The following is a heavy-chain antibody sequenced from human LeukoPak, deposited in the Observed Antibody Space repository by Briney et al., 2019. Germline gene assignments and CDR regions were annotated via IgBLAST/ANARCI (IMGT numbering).Heavy chain of an antibody. J-gene: IGHJ2*01. CDR1: GYTFTGYY. V-gene: IGHV1-2*02. Sequence: ASVKVSCKASGYTFTGYYMHWVRQAPGQGLEWMGWINPNSGGTNYAQKFQGRVTMTRDTSISTAYMGLSRLRSDDTAVYYCARDEGGYHWYFDLWGRGTLVTVSS. D-gene: IGHD5-18*01. CDR3: ARDEGGYHWYFDL. CDR2: INPNSGGT.